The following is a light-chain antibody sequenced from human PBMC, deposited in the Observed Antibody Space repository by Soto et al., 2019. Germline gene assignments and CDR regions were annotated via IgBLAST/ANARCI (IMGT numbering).Light chain of an antibody. CDR3: YSYAHSNTFV. CDR1: SSDVGSYNL. J-gene: IGLJ1*01. Sequence: QSALTQPASVSGSPGQSITISCTGTSSDVGSYNLVSWYQQHPGKAPKLMIYEGSKRPSGVSNRFSGSKSGNTASLTISGLQAEDEADYYCYSYAHSNTFVFGTGTKVTVL. V-gene: IGLV2-23*01. CDR2: EGS.